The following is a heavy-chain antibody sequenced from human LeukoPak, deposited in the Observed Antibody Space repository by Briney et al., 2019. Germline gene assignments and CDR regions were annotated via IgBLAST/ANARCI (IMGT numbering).Heavy chain of an antibody. CDR1: GGTFSSYA. CDR2: IIPILGIT. Sequence: ASVKVSCKASGGTFSSYAISWVRQAPGQGLEWMGRIIPILGITNYAQKFQGRVTITADKSTSTAYMELSSLRSEDTAVYYCARVLPTWFDPWGQGTLVTVSS. V-gene: IGHV1-69*04. J-gene: IGHJ5*02. CDR3: ARVLPTWFDP.